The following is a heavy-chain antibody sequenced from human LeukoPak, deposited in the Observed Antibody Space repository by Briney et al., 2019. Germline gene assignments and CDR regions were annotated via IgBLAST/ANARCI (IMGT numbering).Heavy chain of an antibody. CDR3: AKGIRFSGRGGDY. Sequence: PGGSLRLSCAASGFTFSSYAMSWVRQAPGKGPEWVSAISGSGGSTYYADSVKGRFTISRDNSKNTLYLQMNSLRAEDTAVYYCAKGIRFSGRGGDYWGQGTLVTVSS. CDR2: ISGSGGST. D-gene: IGHD3-10*01. J-gene: IGHJ4*02. CDR1: GFTFSSYA. V-gene: IGHV3-23*01.